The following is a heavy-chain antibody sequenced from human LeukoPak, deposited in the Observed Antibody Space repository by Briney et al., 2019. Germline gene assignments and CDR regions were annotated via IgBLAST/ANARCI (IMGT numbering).Heavy chain of an antibody. CDR1: GFTFSSYW. CDR2: INTGGRTT. CDR3: AKDLTWNTADY. Sequence: GGSLRLSCAASGFTFSSYWMHWFRQAPGRGLVWVSRINTGGRTTGYADSVRGRFIVSRDNAKNTLYLQMNGLRAEDTAVYYCAKDLTWNTADYWGQGTLVTVSS. J-gene: IGHJ4*02. V-gene: IGHV3-74*01. D-gene: IGHD1/OR15-1a*01.